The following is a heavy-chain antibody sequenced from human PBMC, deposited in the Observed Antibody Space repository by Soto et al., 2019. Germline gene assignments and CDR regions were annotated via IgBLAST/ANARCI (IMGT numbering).Heavy chain of an antibody. J-gene: IGHJ5*02. D-gene: IGHD5-12*01. CDR2: IGTAGDT. Sequence: GGSLRLSCAASGFTFSSYDMHWVRQATGKGLEWVSAIGTAGDTYYPGSVKGRFTISRENAKNSLYLQMNSLRAGDTAVYYCARGGGRVATPWFDPWGQGTLVTVSS. CDR3: ARGGGRVATPWFDP. CDR1: GFTFSSYD. V-gene: IGHV3-13*04.